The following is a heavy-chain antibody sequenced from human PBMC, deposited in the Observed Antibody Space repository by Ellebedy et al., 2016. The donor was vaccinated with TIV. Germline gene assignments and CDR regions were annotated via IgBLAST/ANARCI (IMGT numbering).Heavy chain of an antibody. J-gene: IGHJ6*02. D-gene: IGHD5-18*01. CDR1: GYSFTSYW. CDR2: IYPGDSDT. V-gene: IGHV5-51*01. Sequence: GESLKISXKGSGYSFTSYWIGWVRQMPGKGLEWMGIIYPGDSDTRYSPSFQGQVTISADKSISTAYLQWSSLKASDTAMYYCARHGGYSDHYYYYGMDVWGQGTTVIVSS. CDR3: ARHGGYSDHYYYYGMDV.